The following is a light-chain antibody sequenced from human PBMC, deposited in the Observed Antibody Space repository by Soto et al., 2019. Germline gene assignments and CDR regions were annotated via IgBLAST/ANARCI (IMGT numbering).Light chain of an antibody. Sequence: DIQLTQSPSFLSASVGDRVTITCRASQGISSYLAWYQQKPGKAPKLLIYAASTLQSGVPSRFSGSGSGTEFTLTISSLRPEDFATYYCHQLNSYPITFGQGTRLEIK. CDR3: HQLNSYPIT. V-gene: IGKV1-9*01. CDR2: AAS. CDR1: QGISSY. J-gene: IGKJ5*01.